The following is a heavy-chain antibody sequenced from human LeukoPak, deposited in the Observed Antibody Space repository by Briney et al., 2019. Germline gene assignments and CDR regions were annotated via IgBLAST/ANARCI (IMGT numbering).Heavy chain of an antibody. Sequence: PSETLSLTCAVYGGSFSGYYWSWIRQPPGKGLEWMGEINHSGSTNYNPSLKSRVTISVDTSKNQFSLKLSSVTAADTAVYYCARGDGITGTQGRLDYWGQGTLVTVSS. CDR3: ARGDGITGTQGRLDY. J-gene: IGHJ4*02. D-gene: IGHD1-20*01. V-gene: IGHV4-34*01. CDR1: GGSFSGYY. CDR2: INHSGST.